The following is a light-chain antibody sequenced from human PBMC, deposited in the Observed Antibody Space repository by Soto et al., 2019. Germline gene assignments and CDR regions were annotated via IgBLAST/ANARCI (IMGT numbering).Light chain of an antibody. V-gene: IGLV2-14*01. Sequence: QSVLTQPASVSGSPGQSITISFTGTSRDVGGYNYVSWHQQHPGKAPKVIITEVSNRPSGVSNRFSGSKSGNTASLTISGLQAEDEAEYYCSSYISSSTFVVFGGGTKLTVL. CDR2: EVS. J-gene: IGLJ2*01. CDR1: SRDVGGYNY. CDR3: SSYISSSTFVV.